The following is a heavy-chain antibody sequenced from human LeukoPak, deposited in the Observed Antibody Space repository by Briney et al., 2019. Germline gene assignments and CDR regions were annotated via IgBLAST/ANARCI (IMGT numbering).Heavy chain of an antibody. J-gene: IGHJ6*03. CDR2: INAYNGNT. V-gene: IGHV1-18*01. CDR1: GYTFTSYI. CDR3: ARDRHIAAAVYYYYMDV. Sequence: ASVKVSCKASGYTFTSYIISWVRQAPGQGLEWMGWINAYNGNTDYAQRIQGRVTMTTDTSTSTAYMELRSLRSDDTAVYYCARDRHIAAAVYYYYMDVWGKGTPVTVSS. D-gene: IGHD6-13*01.